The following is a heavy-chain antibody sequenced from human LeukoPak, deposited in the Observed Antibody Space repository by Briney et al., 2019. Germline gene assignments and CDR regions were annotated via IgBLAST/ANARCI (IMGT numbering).Heavy chain of an antibody. CDR1: GFTFSSYA. V-gene: IGHV3-23*01. D-gene: IGHD1-1*01. Sequence: GGSLRLSCAASGFTFSSYAMSWVRQAPGKGLEWVSAISGSGGSTYYADSVKGRFTISRDNSRNTLYLQMNSPRAEDTAVYYCAKGISAHDPTGYWGQGTLVTVSS. J-gene: IGHJ4*02. CDR3: AKGISAHDPTGY. CDR2: ISGSGGST.